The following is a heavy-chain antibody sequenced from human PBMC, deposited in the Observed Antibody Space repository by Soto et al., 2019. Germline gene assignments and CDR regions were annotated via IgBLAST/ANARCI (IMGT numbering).Heavy chain of an antibody. J-gene: IGHJ5*02. CDR2: IYYSGST. CDR1: GGSVTTYY. V-gene: IGHV4-59*02. Sequence: PSETLSLTCTVSGGSVTTYYWSWIRQPPGKGLEWLGYIYYSGSTNYNPSLKSRLIISLDTSKNQFSLKLNSVTAADTAVYYCARTLDYFTSGSYSPGWFGPWGQGTPVTVSS. CDR3: ARTLDYFTSGSYSPGWFGP. D-gene: IGHD3-10*01.